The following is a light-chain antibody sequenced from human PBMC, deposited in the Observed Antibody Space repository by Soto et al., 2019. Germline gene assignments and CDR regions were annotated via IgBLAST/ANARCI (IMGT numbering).Light chain of an antibody. CDR3: VAWADSLKGYV. Sequence: QSLLSQPPAASGTPGHRFTVSCSGSTSNIGRDIVNWYQLLPGAAPKLFIYANNQRPSGVPDRFSGSKSGTSASLAISGLQSEDEADYYCVAWADSLKGYVFGTGTKVTVL. CDR2: ANN. V-gene: IGLV1-44*01. J-gene: IGLJ1*01. CDR1: TSNIGRDI.